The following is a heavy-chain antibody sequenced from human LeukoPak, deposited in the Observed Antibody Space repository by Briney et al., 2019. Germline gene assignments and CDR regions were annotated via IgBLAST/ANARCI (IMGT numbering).Heavy chain of an antibody. CDR2: VSGSGAYT. Sequence: GGSLRLSCAASGFTFSSYAMSWVRQAPGKGLEWVSTVSGSGAYTYYADSVKGRFTISRDNSKNTLYLQMNSLRAEDTAVYYCAKYFASGSYYKLPHWGQGTLVTVSS. V-gene: IGHV3-23*01. J-gene: IGHJ1*01. D-gene: IGHD3-10*01. CDR3: AKYFASGSYYKLPH. CDR1: GFTFSSYA.